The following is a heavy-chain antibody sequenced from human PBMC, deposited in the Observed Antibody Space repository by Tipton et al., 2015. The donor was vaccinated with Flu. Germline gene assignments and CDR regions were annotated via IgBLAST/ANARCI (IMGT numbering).Heavy chain of an antibody. D-gene: IGHD4-17*01. J-gene: IGHJ4*02. CDR1: GASISSGPAY. CDR2: FHTDGTT. Sequence: TLSLTCTVSGASISSGPAYWSWIRQSAGKGLEWIGRFHTDGTTYYSPSLTSRVTISVDTSKNQFSLQLSSVTAADTATYYCTRDGYGGYLDGAPAYWGQGALVTVSS. CDR3: TRDGYGGYLDGAPAY. V-gene: IGHV4-61*02.